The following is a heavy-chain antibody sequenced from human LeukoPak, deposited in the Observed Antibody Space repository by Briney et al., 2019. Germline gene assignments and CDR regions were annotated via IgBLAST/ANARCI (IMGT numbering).Heavy chain of an antibody. J-gene: IGHJ3*02. CDR3: ARAGSDAFDI. CDR2: INHSGST. Sequence: SETLSLTCAVYGGSFSGYYWSWIRQPPGKGLEWIGEINHSGSTNYNPSLKSRVTISVDTSKNQFSLKLSSVTAADTAVYYCARAGSDAFDIWGQGTMVTVSS. CDR1: GGSFSGYY. V-gene: IGHV4-34*01.